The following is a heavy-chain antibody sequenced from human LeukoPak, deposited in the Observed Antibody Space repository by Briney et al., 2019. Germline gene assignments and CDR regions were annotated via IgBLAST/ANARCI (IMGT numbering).Heavy chain of an antibody. CDR1: GGTFSSYA. Sequence: ASVKVSCKASGGTFSSYAISWVRQAPGQGLEWMGGIIPIFGTANYAQKFQGRVTITTDESTSTAYMELSSLRSEDTAVYYCAIWFGKLSRSVAFYYYYMDVWGKGTTVTVSS. D-gene: IGHD3-10*01. J-gene: IGHJ6*03. CDR2: IIPIFGTA. CDR3: AIWFGKLSRSVAFYYYYMDV. V-gene: IGHV1-69*05.